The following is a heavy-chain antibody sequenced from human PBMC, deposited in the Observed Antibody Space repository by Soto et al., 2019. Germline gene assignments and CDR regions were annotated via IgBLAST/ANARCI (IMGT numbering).Heavy chain of an antibody. J-gene: IGHJ4*02. CDR1: GGSFSGYY. D-gene: IGHD3-10*01. CDR3: ARGGRVTMVRGEFDY. CDR2: IDQSGST. Sequence: SETLSLTCAVYGGSFSGYYWDWLRQPPGEGLEWIGKIDQSGSTNYNPSLKSRVTMSVDTSRSQFSLKLSSVTAADTAVYYCARGGRVTMVRGEFDYWGQGTLVTVSS. V-gene: IGHV4-34*01.